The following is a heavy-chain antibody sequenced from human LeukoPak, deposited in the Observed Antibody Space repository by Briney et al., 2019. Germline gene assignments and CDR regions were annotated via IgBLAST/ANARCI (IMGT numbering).Heavy chain of an antibody. CDR3: ANVDAGDY. V-gene: IGHV3-30*18. CDR2: ISDDGSHK. Sequence: GGSLSLSCAASGFTFSAYGLHWVRQAPGKGLEWVAIISDDGSHKYYADSVKGRFTISRDNSKNTLYLQMNSLGADDTAVYHCANVDAGDYWGQGTLVTVSS. CDR1: GFTFSAYG. J-gene: IGHJ4*02. D-gene: IGHD5-12*01.